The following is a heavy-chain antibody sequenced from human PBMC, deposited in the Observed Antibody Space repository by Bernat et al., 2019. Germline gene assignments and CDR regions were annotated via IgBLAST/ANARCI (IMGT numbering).Heavy chain of an antibody. D-gene: IGHD3-16*02. Sequence: EVQLVESGGGLVKPGGSLRLSCAASGFTFNNAWMSWVRQAPGKGLEWVGRIKSKSDGGTIDSAAPVKGRFTISRDDSKNTLYLQMNSLKIEDTAVYYCIISYRTWNTRDLGYWGQGTLVTVSS. CDR3: IISYRTWNTRDLGY. J-gene: IGHJ4*02. CDR2: IKSKSDGGTI. V-gene: IGHV3-15*01. CDR1: GFTFNNAW.